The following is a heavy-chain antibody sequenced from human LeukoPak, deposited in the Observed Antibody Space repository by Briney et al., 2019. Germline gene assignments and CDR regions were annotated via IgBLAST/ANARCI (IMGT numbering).Heavy chain of an antibody. Sequence: GGSLRLSCAASGFTFSSYEMNWVRQAPGKGLEWVSYISSSGSTIYYADSVKGRFTISRDNAKNSLYLQMNSLRAEDTAVYYCARDGDSYGTVDYWGQGTLVTVSS. CDR1: GFTFSSYE. J-gene: IGHJ4*02. D-gene: IGHD5-18*01. CDR3: ARDGDSYGTVDY. V-gene: IGHV3-48*03. CDR2: ISSSGSTI.